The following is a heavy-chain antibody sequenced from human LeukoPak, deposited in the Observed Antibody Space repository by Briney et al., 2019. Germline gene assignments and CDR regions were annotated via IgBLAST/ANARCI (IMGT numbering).Heavy chain of an antibody. CDR3: ARGPQCSGFSCGFDY. CDR2: IYTSGST. Sequence: SETLSLTCTVSGGSISSYYWSWIRQPAGKGLEWIGRIYTSGSTYYNPSLKSQVTMSVDTPKNQFSLNLTSVTAADTAVYYCARGPQCSGFSCGFDYWGQGTLVTVSS. V-gene: IGHV4-4*07. CDR1: GGSISSYY. J-gene: IGHJ4*02. D-gene: IGHD2-15*01.